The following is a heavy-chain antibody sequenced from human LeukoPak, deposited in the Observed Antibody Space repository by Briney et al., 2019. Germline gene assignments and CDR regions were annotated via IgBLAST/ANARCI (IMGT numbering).Heavy chain of an antibody. Sequence: GGSLRLSCAASGFTFSSYAMSWVRQAPGKGPEWVSAISGSGGSTYYADSVKGRFTISRDNSKNTLYLQMNSLRAEDTAVYYCAKVSGSYPYYYGMDVWGQGTTVTVSS. V-gene: IGHV3-23*01. J-gene: IGHJ6*02. CDR1: GFTFSSYA. D-gene: IGHD1-26*01. CDR3: AKVSGSYPYYYGMDV. CDR2: ISGSGGST.